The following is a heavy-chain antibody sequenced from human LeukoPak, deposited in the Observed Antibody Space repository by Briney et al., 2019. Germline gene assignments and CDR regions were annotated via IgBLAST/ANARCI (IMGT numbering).Heavy chain of an antibody. V-gene: IGHV3-48*04. CDR2: ISSSSSTI. Sequence: GGSLRLSCAASGFTFSSYSMNWVRQAPGKGLEWVSYISSSSSTIYYADSVKGRFTISRDNAKNSLYLQMNSLRAEDTAVYYCARLEAPFYWGQGTLVTVSS. J-gene: IGHJ4*02. CDR3: ARLEAPFY. CDR1: GFTFSSYS.